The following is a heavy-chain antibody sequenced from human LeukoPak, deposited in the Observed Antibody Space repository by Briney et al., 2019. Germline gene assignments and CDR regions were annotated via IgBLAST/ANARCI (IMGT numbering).Heavy chain of an antibody. J-gene: IGHJ3*02. CDR2: IYTSGST. D-gene: IGHD3-10*01. CDR3: ARDHYYYASGSYAFDI. V-gene: IGHV4-4*07. CDR1: GVSISSYY. Sequence: SETLSLTCTVSGVSISSYYWSWIRQPAGKGLEWIGRIYTSGSTNYNPSLKSRVTMSIDTSKNQFSLKLSSVTAADTAVYYCARDHYYYASGSYAFDIWGQGTMVTVSS.